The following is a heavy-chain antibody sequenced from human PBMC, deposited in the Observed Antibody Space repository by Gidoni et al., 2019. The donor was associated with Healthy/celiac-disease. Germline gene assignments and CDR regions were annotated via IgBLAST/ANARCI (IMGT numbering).Heavy chain of an antibody. Sequence: EVQLVESGGGLVKPGGSLRLSCAASGFTFSNAWMSWVRQAPGKGLEWVGRMKSKTDGGTTDYAAPVKGRFTISRDDSKNTLYLQMNSLKTEDTAVYYCTTDMCSSTSCYYYGMDVWGQGTTVTVSS. J-gene: IGHJ6*02. V-gene: IGHV3-15*01. CDR1: GFTFSNAW. CDR3: TTDMCSSTSCYYYGMDV. D-gene: IGHD2-2*01. CDR2: MKSKTDGGTT.